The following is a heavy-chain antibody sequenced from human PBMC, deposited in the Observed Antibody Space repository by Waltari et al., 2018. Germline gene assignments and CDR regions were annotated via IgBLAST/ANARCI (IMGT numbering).Heavy chain of an antibody. CDR2: INPNSGGT. CDR3: ARGHGLVTPYYYGMDV. J-gene: IGHJ6*02. V-gene: IGHV1-2*06. D-gene: IGHD3-9*01. Sequence: QVQLVQSGAEVKKPGASVKVSCKASGYTFTGYYMHWVRQAPGQGLEWMGRINPNSGGTNYAQKFQGRVTMTRDTSISTAYMELSRLRSDDTAVYYCARGHGLVTPYYYGMDVWGQGTTVTVSS. CDR1: GYTFTGYY.